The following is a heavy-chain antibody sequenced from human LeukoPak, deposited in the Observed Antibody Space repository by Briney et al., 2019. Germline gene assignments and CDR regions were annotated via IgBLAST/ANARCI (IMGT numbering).Heavy chain of an antibody. CDR3: ARDGRDGYKNDAFDI. D-gene: IGHD5-24*01. Sequence: ASVKVSCKASGYTFTGYYMHWVRQAPGQGLEWMGRINPNSGGTNYAQKFQGRVTMTRDTSISTAYMELSSLRSEDTAVYYCARDGRDGYKNDAFDIWGQGTMVTVSS. CDR2: INPNSGGT. J-gene: IGHJ3*02. V-gene: IGHV1-2*06. CDR1: GYTFTGYY.